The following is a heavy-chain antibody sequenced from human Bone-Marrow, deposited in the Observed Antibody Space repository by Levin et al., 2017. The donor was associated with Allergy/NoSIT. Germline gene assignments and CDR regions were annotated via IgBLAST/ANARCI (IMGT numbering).Heavy chain of an antibody. CDR2: ISGDGSAI. D-gene: IGHD2-2*01. CDR1: GFGFSASW. Sequence: GGSLRLSCKASGFGFSASWMTWLRQVPGKGLEWVAHISGDGSAIYYVDSVKGRFTISRDNAEKSVYLQMNSLSTEDTAIYYCVTSTADYWGQGTLVTVSS. J-gene: IGHJ4*02. CDR3: VTSTADY. V-gene: IGHV3-7*01.